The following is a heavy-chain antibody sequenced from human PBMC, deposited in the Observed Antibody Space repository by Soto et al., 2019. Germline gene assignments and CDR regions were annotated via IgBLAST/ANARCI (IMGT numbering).Heavy chain of an antibody. CDR2: IYHSGSA. Sequence: QVHLQESGPGLVKPSGTLSLTCAVSGGSISSTNWWTWVRQPPGKGLDWIGEIYHSGSANYNPSLKSRVTISVDKANNQCSLRLNSVTAADTAVYFCARGGTESIDYWGQGTLVTVSS. J-gene: IGHJ4*02. V-gene: IGHV4-4*02. D-gene: IGHD2-8*02. CDR3: ARGGTESIDY. CDR1: GGSISSTNW.